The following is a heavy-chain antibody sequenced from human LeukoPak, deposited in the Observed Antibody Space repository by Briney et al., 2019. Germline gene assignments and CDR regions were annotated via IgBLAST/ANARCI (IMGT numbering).Heavy chain of an antibody. CDR2: ISAYNGNT. V-gene: IGHV1-18*01. D-gene: IGHD6-6*01. CDR3: AREESSSHYYFDY. Sequence: ASVKVSCKASGYIFTSYGISWVRQAPGQGLEWMGWISAYNGNTNHAQKFQGRVTMTTDTPTSTAYMELRSLRTDDTAVYYCAREESSSHYYFDYWGQGTLVTVSS. CDR1: GYIFTSYG. J-gene: IGHJ4*02.